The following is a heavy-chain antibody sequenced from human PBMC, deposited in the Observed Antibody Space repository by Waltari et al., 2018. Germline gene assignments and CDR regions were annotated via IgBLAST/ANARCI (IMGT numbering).Heavy chain of an antibody. J-gene: IGHJ5*02. V-gene: IGHV4-61*02. CDR1: GGSISSGSYY. CDR3: ARDPRSAGWFDP. Sequence: QVQLQESGPGLVKPSQTLSLTCTGSGGSISSGSYYWRWIRQPAGKGLEWIGRIYTSGSTNYNPSLKSRVTISVDTSKNQFSLKLSSVTAADTAVYYCARDPRSAGWFDPWGQGTLVTVSS. CDR2: IYTSGST. D-gene: IGHD3-10*01.